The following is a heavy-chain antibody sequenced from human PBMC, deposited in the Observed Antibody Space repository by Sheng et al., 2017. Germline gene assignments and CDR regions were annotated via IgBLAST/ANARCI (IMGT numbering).Heavy chain of an antibody. V-gene: IGHV4-34*01. CDR3: ARGWTDIVVVPAATPFDY. D-gene: IGHD2-2*02. J-gene: IGHJ4*02. Sequence: QVQLQQWGAGLLKPSETLSLTCAVYGGSFSGYYWSWIRQPPGKGLEWIGEINHSGSTNYNPSLKSRVTISVDTSKNQFSLKLSSVTAADTAVYYCARGWTDIVVVPAATPFDYWGQGTLVTVSS. CDR2: INHSGST. CDR1: GGSFSGYY.